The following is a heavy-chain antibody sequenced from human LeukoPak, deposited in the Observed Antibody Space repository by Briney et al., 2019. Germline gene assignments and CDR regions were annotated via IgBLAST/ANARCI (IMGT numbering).Heavy chain of an antibody. D-gene: IGHD3-10*01. J-gene: IGHJ5*02. Sequence: GGSLRLSCAASGFTFSYYGMHWVRQAPGKGLEWVAFIRYDGNDKFYADSVKGRLTISRDTSRNTLYLQMNSLRTDDTAVYYCAKDLMRDRWFGESWGQGTLVTVSS. CDR2: IRYDGNDK. V-gene: IGHV3-30*02. CDR3: AKDLMRDRWFGES. CDR1: GFTFSYYG.